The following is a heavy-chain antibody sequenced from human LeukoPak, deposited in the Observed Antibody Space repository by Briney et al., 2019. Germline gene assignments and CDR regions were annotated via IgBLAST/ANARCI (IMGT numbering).Heavy chain of an antibody. V-gene: IGHV4-34*01. CDR2: INHSGST. CDR1: GGPFRGYS. J-gene: IGHJ4*02. D-gene: IGHD4-17*01. CDR3: ARGYTVTTFTY. Sequence: SETLSFTCAVYGGPFRGYSWSWIRQPPGKGLDWIGEINHSGSTNYNPSLKSRVTISVDTSKNQFSLKLSSVTAADTAVYYCARGYTVTTFTYWGQGTLVTVSS.